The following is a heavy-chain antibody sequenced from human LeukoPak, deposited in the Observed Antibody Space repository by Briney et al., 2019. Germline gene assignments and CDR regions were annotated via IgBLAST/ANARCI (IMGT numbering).Heavy chain of an antibody. CDR3: ARDRGGKDF. Sequence: GGSLRLSCVASGFXFSSYGMHWVRQAPGKGLEWVANIRDDGGERHYVDFVKGRFTISRDNAKNLLYLQMNSLRAEDTAVYYCARDRGGKDFWGQGTLVSVSS. J-gene: IGHJ4*02. D-gene: IGHD3-16*01. CDR1: GFXFSSYG. CDR2: IRDDGGER. V-gene: IGHV3-7*04.